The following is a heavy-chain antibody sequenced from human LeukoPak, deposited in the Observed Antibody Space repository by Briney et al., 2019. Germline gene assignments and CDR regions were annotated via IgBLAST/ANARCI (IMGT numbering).Heavy chain of an antibody. D-gene: IGHD3-22*01. CDR1: GYTFTGYY. Sequence: ASVKVSCKASGYTFTGYYMHWVRQAPGQGLEWMGWINPNSGGTNYAQKFQGWVTMTRETSISTAYMELSRLRSDDTAVYYCARGNHPYYYDSSGYYYDFFRVWGQGTLVTVSS. CDR2: INPNSGGT. J-gene: IGHJ4*02. CDR3: ARGNHPYYYDSSGYYYDFFRV. V-gene: IGHV1-2*04.